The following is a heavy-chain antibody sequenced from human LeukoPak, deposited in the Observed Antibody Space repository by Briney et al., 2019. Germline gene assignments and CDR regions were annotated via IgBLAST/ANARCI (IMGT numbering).Heavy chain of an antibody. CDR2: ISSISSYI. J-gene: IGHJ6*03. V-gene: IGHV3-21*01. CDR1: GFTFSSYS. D-gene: IGHD6-13*01. Sequence: GGSLRLSCAASGFTFSSYSMNWVRQAPGEGLAWVSSISSISSYIYYADSVKGRFTISRDNAKNSLHLQMNSLRAEDTAVYYCARDSSSSWYYYYYMDVWGKGTTVTVSS. CDR3: ARDSSSSWYYYYYMDV.